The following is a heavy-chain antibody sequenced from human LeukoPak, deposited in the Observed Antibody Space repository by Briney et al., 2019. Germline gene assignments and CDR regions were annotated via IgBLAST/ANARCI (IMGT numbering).Heavy chain of an antibody. V-gene: IGHV3-33*01. CDR2: IWYDGSNK. CDR1: GFNFICYS. CDR3: ARGKVAAAGTSFDY. D-gene: IGHD6-13*01. J-gene: IGHJ4*02. Sequence: LRLSCAASGFNFICYSMLWVPQAPGKGLEWVAVIWYDGSNKYYADSVKGRFTISRDNSKNTLYLQMNSLRPEDTAVYYCARGKVAAAGTSFDYWGQGPLVTVSS.